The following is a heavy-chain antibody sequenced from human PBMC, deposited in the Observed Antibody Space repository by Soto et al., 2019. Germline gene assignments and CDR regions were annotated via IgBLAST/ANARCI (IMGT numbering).Heavy chain of an antibody. CDR2: ISGSGGST. V-gene: IGHV3-23*01. Sequence: GGSLRLSCAASGFTFSSYAMRWVRQAPGKGLEWVSAISGSGGSTYYADSVKGRFTISRDNSKNTLYLQMNSLRAEDTAVYYCAKEGSRYGYPAVDYWGQGTLVTVSS. J-gene: IGHJ4*02. CDR1: GFTFSSYA. CDR3: AKEGSRYGYPAVDY. D-gene: IGHD5-18*01.